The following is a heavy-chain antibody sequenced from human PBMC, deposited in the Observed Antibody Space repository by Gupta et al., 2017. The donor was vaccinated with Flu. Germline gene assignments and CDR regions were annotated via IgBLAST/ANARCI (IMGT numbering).Heavy chain of an antibody. V-gene: IGHV3-9*01. D-gene: IGHD6-19*01. Sequence: EVQLVESGGGLVQPGRSLRLSCAASGFTFDDYAVHWVRQAPGKGLEWVSGISWKSGTKGYADSVKGRFTISRDNAKNSLYLQMNSLSAEDTAFYYCAKDKGSSGWYYFDYGGRGTLVTVSS. CDR3: AKDKGSSGWYYFDY. CDR1: GFTFDDYA. J-gene: IGHJ4*02. CDR2: ISWKSGTK.